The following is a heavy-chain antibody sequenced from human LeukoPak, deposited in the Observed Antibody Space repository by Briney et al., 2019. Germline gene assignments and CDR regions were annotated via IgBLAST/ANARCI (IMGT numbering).Heavy chain of an antibody. CDR3: AKLGYCSSTSCYTNPDY. CDR1: GFTFSSYS. CDR2: ISSSSRYI. Sequence: PGGSLRLSCAASGFTFSSYSMNWVRQAPGKGLEWVSSISSSSRYIYYADSVKGRFTISRDNAKNSLYLQMNSLRAEDTALYYCAKLGYCSSTSCYTNPDYWGQGTLVTVSS. J-gene: IGHJ4*02. D-gene: IGHD2-2*02. V-gene: IGHV3-21*04.